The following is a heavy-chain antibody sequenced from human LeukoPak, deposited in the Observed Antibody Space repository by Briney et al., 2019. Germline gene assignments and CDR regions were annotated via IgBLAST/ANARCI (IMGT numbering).Heavy chain of an antibody. Sequence: PGGSLRLSCAASGFTFSSYSINWVRQAPGKGLEWVSCISSSSYIYYADSVKGRFTISRDNAKNSLYLQMNSLRAEDTAVYYCARVGGSLYFKYWGQGTLVTVSS. CDR3: ARVGGSLYFKY. V-gene: IGHV3-21*01. CDR1: GFTFSSYS. J-gene: IGHJ1*01. CDR2: ISSSSYI.